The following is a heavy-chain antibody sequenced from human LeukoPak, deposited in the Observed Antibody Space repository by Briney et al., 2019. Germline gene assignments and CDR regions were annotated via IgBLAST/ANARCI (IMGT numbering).Heavy chain of an antibody. J-gene: IGHJ4*02. Sequence: NPSETLSLTCTVSGGSIGSSSYYWGWIRQPPGKGLEWIGSIYYSGSTYYNPSLKSRVTISVDTSKNQFSLKLSSVTAADTAVYYCARRALDYGGNPNFDYWGQGTLVTVSS. CDR2: IYYSGST. CDR1: GGSIGSSSYY. V-gene: IGHV4-39*01. CDR3: ARRALDYGGNPNFDY. D-gene: IGHD4-17*01.